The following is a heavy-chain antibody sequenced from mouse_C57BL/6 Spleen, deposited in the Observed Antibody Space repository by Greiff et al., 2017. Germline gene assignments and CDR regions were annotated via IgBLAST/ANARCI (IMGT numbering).Heavy chain of an antibody. CDR2: IFPGSGST. Sequence: QVQLQQSGPELVKPGASVKISCKASGYTFTDYYINWVKQRPGQGLEWIGWIFPGSGSTYYNEKFKGKATLTVDKSSSTAYMLLSSLTAEDSAVYFCARSGYYGKGAMDYWGQGTSVTVSS. CDR1: GYTFTDYY. D-gene: IGHD1-1*01. V-gene: IGHV1-75*01. CDR3: ARSGYYGKGAMDY. J-gene: IGHJ4*01.